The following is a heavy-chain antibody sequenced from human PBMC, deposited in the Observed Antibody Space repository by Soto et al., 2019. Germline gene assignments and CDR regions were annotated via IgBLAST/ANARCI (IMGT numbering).Heavy chain of an antibody. V-gene: IGHV3-30-3*01. CDR2: ISYDGSNK. CDR1: GFTFSSYA. Sequence: SLRLSCAASGFTFSSYAMHWVRQAPGKGLEWVAVISYDGSNKYYADSVKGRFTISRDNSKNTLYLQMNSLRAEDTAVYYCARSLKMYYYDSSGYYLGYYYYGMDVWGQGTTVTVSS. J-gene: IGHJ6*02. CDR3: ARSLKMYYYDSSGYYLGYYYYGMDV. D-gene: IGHD3-22*01.